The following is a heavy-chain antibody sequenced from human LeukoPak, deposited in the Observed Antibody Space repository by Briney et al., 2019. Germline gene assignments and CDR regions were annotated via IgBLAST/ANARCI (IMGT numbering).Heavy chain of an antibody. CDR1: GGSISSGDYY. J-gene: IGHJ4*02. Sequence: SETLSLTCTVSGGSISSGDYYWSWIRQPPGKGLEWIGYIYYSGSTNYNPSLKSRVTISVDTSKNQFSLKLSSVTAADTAVYYCARQGSGYSSSFDYWGQGTLVTVSS. D-gene: IGHD5-18*01. V-gene: IGHV4-61*08. CDR3: ARQGSGYSSSFDY. CDR2: IYYSGST.